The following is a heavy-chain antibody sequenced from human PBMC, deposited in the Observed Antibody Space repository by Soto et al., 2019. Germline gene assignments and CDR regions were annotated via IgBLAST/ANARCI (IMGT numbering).Heavy chain of an antibody. Sequence: QVQLVQSGAEVKKPGSSVKVSCKASGGTFSSYTISWVRQAPGQGLEWMGRIIPILGIANYAQKFQGGVTITADKATSTAYMELSSLRAEDTAVYSCARVGRGADAFDIWGQGTMVTVSS. V-gene: IGHV1-69*02. CDR1: GGTFSSYT. CDR3: ARVGRGADAFDI. D-gene: IGHD1-26*01. CDR2: IIPILGIA. J-gene: IGHJ3*02.